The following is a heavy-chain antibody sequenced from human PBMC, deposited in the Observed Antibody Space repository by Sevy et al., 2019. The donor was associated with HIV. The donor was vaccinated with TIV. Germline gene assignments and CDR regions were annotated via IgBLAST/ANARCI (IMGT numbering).Heavy chain of an antibody. CDR1: GYTLTKLS. CDR3: ATPKYVGYDYESLDI. CDR2: FDPEDGET. D-gene: IGHD5-12*01. J-gene: IGHJ3*02. Sequence: ASVKVTCKVSGYTLTKLSMHWVRQAPGKGLEWMGGFDPEDGETIYAQKFQGRVTMTEDTSKDTAYMELSRLRSEDTAVYYCATPKYVGYDYESLDIWGQGTMVTVSS. V-gene: IGHV1-24*01.